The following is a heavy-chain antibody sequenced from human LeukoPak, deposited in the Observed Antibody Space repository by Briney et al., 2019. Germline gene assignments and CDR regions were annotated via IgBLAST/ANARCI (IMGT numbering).Heavy chain of an antibody. D-gene: IGHD3-22*01. CDR3: ARDSSGYYEPHGDI. Sequence: GGSLRLSCAASGFTFRDYYMSWIRQAPGKGLEGVSYISRSGSTIYYADSVKGRFTISRDNAKNSLYLQMNSLRAEDTAVYYCARDSSGYYEPHGDIWGQGTMVTVSS. J-gene: IGHJ3*02. CDR2: ISRSGSTI. CDR1: GFTFRDYY. V-gene: IGHV3-11*01.